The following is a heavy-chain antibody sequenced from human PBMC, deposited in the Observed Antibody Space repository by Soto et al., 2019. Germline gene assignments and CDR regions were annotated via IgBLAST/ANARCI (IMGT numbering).Heavy chain of an antibody. D-gene: IGHD2-21*02. CDR3: AKVLSSCGGDCYSEDAFDI. J-gene: IGHJ3*02. CDR1: GFTFSSYA. V-gene: IGHV3-23*01. CDR2: ISGSGGST. Sequence: GGSLRLSCAASGFTFSSYAMSWVRQAPGKGLEWVSAISGSGGSTYYADSVKGRFTISRDNSKNTLYLQMNSLRAEDTAVYYCAKVLSSCGGDCYSEDAFDIWGQGTMVTVSS.